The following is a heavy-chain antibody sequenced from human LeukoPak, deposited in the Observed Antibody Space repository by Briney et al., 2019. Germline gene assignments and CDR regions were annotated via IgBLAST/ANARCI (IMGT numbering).Heavy chain of an antibody. CDR3: ARDVVFGAFDI. Sequence: SETLSLTCTVSGGSISSYYWSWIRRPPGKGLEWIGYIYYSGSTNYNPSLKSRVTISVDTSKNQFSLKLSSVTAADTAVYYCARDVVFGAFDIWGQGTMVTVSS. V-gene: IGHV4-59*01. CDR2: IYYSGST. CDR1: GGSISSYY. J-gene: IGHJ3*02. D-gene: IGHD3-16*01.